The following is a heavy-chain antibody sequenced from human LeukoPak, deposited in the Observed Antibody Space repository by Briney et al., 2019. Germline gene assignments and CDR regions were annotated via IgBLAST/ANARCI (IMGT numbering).Heavy chain of an antibody. CDR1: GYTFTSYD. CDR3: ATVRVQLVQDWFDP. Sequence: ASVKVSCKASGYTFTSYDINWVRQAPGKGLEWMGGFDPEDGETIYAQKFQGRVTMTEDTSTDTAYMELSSLRSEDTAVYYCATVRVQLVQDWFDPWGQGTLVTVSS. V-gene: IGHV1-24*01. CDR2: FDPEDGET. D-gene: IGHD6-13*01. J-gene: IGHJ5*02.